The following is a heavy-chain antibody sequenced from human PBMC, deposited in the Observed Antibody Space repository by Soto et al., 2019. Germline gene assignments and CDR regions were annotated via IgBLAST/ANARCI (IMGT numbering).Heavy chain of an antibody. CDR3: GSLYIFGFPYGPFDY. CDR1: GGSVSGGSYF. Sequence: SETLSLTCTVSGGSVSGGSYFWSWVRQPPGKGLEWIGYFYYSGSTKYNPSLKSRVTISVDRSKNQFSLKLSSVTAADTAVYYCGSLYIFGFPYGPFDYCGQGSLVPVSS. J-gene: IGHJ4*02. CDR2: FYYSGST. V-gene: IGHV4-61*01. D-gene: IGHD3-10*02.